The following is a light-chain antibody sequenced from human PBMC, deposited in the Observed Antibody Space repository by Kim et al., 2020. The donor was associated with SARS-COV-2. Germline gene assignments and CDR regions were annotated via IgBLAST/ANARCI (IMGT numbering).Light chain of an antibody. CDR3: QRLKSYPLT. Sequence: ASVGDRVTITCRASQGISSYLAWYQQRPGTAPKLLISAASTLQTGVPSRFSGSGSGTDFTLTISSLEPEDFATYYCQRLKSYPLTFGPGTKVDIK. CDR1: QGISSY. J-gene: IGKJ3*01. V-gene: IGKV1-9*01. CDR2: AAS.